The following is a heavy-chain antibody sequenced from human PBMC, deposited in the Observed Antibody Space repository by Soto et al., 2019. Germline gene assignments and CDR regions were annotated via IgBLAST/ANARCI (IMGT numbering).Heavy chain of an antibody. J-gene: IGHJ6*02. D-gene: IGHD3-3*01. CDR2: IWYDGSNK. CDR3: ARTKRTYYDFWSGSEGRPNYYYYGMDV. V-gene: IGHV3-33*01. Sequence: VGSLRLSCAASGFSFSSYGMRWVRQTPGKGLEWVGVIWYDGSNKYYADSVKGRFTISRDNSKNTLYLQMNSLRAADTAVYYCARTKRTYYDFWSGSEGRPNYYYYGMDVWGQGTTVSLSS. CDR1: GFSFSSYG.